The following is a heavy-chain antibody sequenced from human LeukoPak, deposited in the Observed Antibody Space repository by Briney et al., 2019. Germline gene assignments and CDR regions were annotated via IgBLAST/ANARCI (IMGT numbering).Heavy chain of an antibody. V-gene: IGHV4-34*08. D-gene: IGHD2-21*02. CDR2: IKHSGST. CDR1: GFTFCSYE. Sequence: GSPRLSCAASGFTFCSYEMNWGRQAAGKGLEWFGEIKHSGSTNYNPSLQSRVTKSVYTYTHQFSLKLSSVTAADTPVYYCSTTLAYCGGDCSSWFDPCGEGSHVILSS. CDR3: STTLAYCGGDCSSWFDP. J-gene: IGHJ5*02.